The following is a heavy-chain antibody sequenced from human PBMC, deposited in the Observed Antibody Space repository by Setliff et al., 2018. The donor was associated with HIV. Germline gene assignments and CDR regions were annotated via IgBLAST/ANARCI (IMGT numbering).Heavy chain of an antibody. Sequence: SETLSLTCSVSGGSISSRSYYWSWIRQPAGKGLEWIGHIHTSGDTDYSPSLNSRVTISIDTSKKQFSLKLSSVTAADTAVYYCARSKTFYDFWGGYYTHGAFKIWGLGTMVTVSS. J-gene: IGHJ3*02. D-gene: IGHD3-3*01. CDR2: IHTSGDT. CDR1: GGSISSRSYY. CDR3: ARSKTFYDFWGGYYTHGAFKI. V-gene: IGHV4-61*09.